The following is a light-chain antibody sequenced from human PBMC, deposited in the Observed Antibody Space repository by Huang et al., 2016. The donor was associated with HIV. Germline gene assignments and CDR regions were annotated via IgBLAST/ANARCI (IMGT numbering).Light chain of an antibody. CDR2: DTS. V-gene: IGKV3-11*01. CDR1: QTISSY. J-gene: IGKJ4*02. Sequence: EVVLTQSPATLSLSPGERATLSCRASQTISSYVAWYQHQPGQPPMPRIYDTSKRATGIHARFTASGSATAFTVTISSLEPEDFAVYSCHKRAGWPLFGGGTKVEIK. CDR3: HKRAGWPL.